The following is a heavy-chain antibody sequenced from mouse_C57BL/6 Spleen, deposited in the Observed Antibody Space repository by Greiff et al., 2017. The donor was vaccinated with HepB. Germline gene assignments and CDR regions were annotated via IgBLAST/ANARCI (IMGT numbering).Heavy chain of an antibody. CDR2: IYPGSGNT. Sequence: VKLMESGAELVRPGASVKLSCKASGYTFTDYYINWVKQRPGQGLEWIARIYPGSGNTYYNEKFKGKATLTAEKSSSTAYMQLSSLTSEDSAVYFCAGNYYYAMDYWGQGTSVTVSS. CDR3: AGNYYYAMDY. V-gene: IGHV1-76*01. CDR1: GYTFTDYY. J-gene: IGHJ4*01.